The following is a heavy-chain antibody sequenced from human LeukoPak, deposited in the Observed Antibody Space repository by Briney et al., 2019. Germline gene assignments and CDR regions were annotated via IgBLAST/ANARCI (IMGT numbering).Heavy chain of an antibody. D-gene: IGHD4-17*01. CDR2: IYSGGST. Sequence: GGSLRLSCAASGFTVSSNYMSWGRQAPGKGLEWVSVIYSGGSTYYADSVKGRFTISRDNSKNTLYLQMNSLRAEDTAVYYCARDIPGPWGVTTHWGQGTLVTVSS. CDR1: GFTVSSNY. V-gene: IGHV3-53*01. CDR3: ARDIPGPWGVTTH. J-gene: IGHJ4*02.